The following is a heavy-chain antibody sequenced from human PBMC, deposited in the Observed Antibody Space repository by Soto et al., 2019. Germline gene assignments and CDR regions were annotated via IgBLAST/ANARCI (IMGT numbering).Heavy chain of an antibody. CDR1: GGSISSGGYY. CDR3: ARDPGGDGGLVDAFDI. J-gene: IGHJ3*02. Sequence: SETLSLTCTVSGGSISSGGYYWSWIRQHPGKGLEWIGYIYYSGSTYYNPSLKSRVTISVDTSKNQFSLKLSSVTAADTAVYYCARDPGGDGGLVDAFDIWGQGTMVTVSS. CDR2: IYYSGST. V-gene: IGHV4-31*03. D-gene: IGHD2-21*02.